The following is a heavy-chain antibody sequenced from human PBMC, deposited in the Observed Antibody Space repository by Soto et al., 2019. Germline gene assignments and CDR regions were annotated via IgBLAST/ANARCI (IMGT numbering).Heavy chain of an antibody. CDR3: VDFESHFDY. CDR2: IIPILGIA. Sequence: VKVSCKASGGTFSSYTISWVRQAPGQGLGWMGRIIPILGIANYAQKFQGRVTITADKSTSTAYMELSSLRSEDTAVYYCVDFESHFDYWGQGTLVTVSS. V-gene: IGHV1-69*02. CDR1: GGTFSSYT. D-gene: IGHD3-9*01. J-gene: IGHJ4*02.